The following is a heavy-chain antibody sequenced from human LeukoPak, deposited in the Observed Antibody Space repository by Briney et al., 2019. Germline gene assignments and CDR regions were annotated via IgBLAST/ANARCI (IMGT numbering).Heavy chain of an antibody. D-gene: IGHD2-2*01. CDR1: GYTFTGYY. J-gene: IGHJ3*01. CDR2: IIPILGIA. CDR3: ARDPDAMPRH. V-gene: IGHV1-69*04. Sequence: GASVKVSCKASGYTFTGYYMHWVRQAPGQGLEWMGRIIPILGIANYAQKFQGRVTITADKSTSTAYMELSSLRSEDTAVYYCARDPDAMPRHWGQGTMVTVSS.